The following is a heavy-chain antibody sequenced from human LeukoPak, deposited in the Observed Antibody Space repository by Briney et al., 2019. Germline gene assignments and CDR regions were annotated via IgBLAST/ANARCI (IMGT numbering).Heavy chain of an antibody. CDR1: GFTFSSYA. V-gene: IGHV3-23*01. CDR2: ISGSGGST. CDR3: AKTDYGDYPIFDY. Sequence: GGSLRLSCAASGFTFSSYAMSWVRXXXXXXXXXXXAISGSGGSTYYADSVKGRFTISRDNSKNTLYLQMNSLRAEDTAVYYCAKTDYGDYPIFDYWGQGTLVTVSS. J-gene: IGHJ4*02. D-gene: IGHD4-17*01.